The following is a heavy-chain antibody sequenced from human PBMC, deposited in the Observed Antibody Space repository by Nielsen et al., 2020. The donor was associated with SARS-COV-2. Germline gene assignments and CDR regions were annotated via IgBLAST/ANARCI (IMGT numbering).Heavy chain of an antibody. V-gene: IGHV3-11*06. D-gene: IGHD4-17*01. CDR2: ISFSGSET. Sequence: GGSLRLSCAASGFTFSDYYMNWIRQAPGKGLEWVSFISFSGSETDYADSVRGRFTISRDNSKNTLYLQMNSLRAEDTAVYYCARGTTVTDYWGQGTLVTVSS. J-gene: IGHJ4*02. CDR3: ARGTTVTDY. CDR1: GFTFSDYY.